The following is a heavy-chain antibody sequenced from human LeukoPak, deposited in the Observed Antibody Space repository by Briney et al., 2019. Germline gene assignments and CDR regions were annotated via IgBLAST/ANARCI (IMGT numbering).Heavy chain of an antibody. CDR1: GFTFSSYE. D-gene: IGHD2-15*01. Sequence: GGSLRLSCAASGFTFSSYEMNWVRQAPGKGLEWVSYISSSGSTIYYADSVKGRFTISRDNAKNSLYLQMNSLRAEDTAVYYCAWSYCSGGSCYLGYWGQGTLVTVSS. CDR2: ISSSGSTI. J-gene: IGHJ4*02. CDR3: AWSYCSGGSCYLGY. V-gene: IGHV3-48*03.